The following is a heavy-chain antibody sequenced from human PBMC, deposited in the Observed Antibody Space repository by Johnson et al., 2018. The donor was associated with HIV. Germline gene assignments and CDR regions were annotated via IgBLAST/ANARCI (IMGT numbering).Heavy chain of an antibody. J-gene: IGHJ3*02. D-gene: IGHD3-10*01. CDR3: ARGVRFGYYGSGSYYDPPI. V-gene: IGHV3-66*02. CDR1: GFTVSSNY. Sequence: VQLVESGGGLVQPGGSLRLSCAASGFTVSSNYMSWVRQAPGKGLEWVSVIYSGGSTYYADSVKGRFTLPRDNSKNTLYLQMHSLRAEDTAVYYCARGVRFGYYGSGSYYDPPIWGQGTMVTVSS. CDR2: IYSGGST.